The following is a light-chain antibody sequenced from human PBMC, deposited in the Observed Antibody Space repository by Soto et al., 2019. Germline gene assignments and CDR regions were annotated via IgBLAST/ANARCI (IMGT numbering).Light chain of an antibody. CDR1: GGDVGNYDL. CDR3: TSSTTGSLYV. Sequence: QSALTQPASVSGSPGQSITISCAGSGGDVGNYDLLSWYQQIPGKAPRLLIYKVTNRPSGVSYRFSGSKSGNTASLTISGLQAEDEADYFCTSSTTGSLYVFGTGTKVTVL. J-gene: IGLJ1*01. CDR2: KVT. V-gene: IGLV2-14*02.